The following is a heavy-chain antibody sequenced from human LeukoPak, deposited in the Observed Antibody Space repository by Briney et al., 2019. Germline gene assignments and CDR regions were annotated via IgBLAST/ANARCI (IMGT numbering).Heavy chain of an antibody. CDR3: ARGRANGVYYYYYGMDV. J-gene: IGHJ6*02. V-gene: IGHV4-34*01. D-gene: IGHD2-8*01. Sequence: GSLRLSCAASGLTFRNYAMSWIRQPPGKGLEWIGEINHSGSTNYNPSLKSRVTISVDTSKNQFSLKLSSVTAADTAVYYCARGRANGVYYYYYGMDVWGQGTTVTVSS. CDR1: GLTFRNYA. CDR2: INHSGST.